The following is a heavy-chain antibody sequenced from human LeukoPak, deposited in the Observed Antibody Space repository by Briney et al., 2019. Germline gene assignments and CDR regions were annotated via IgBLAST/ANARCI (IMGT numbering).Heavy chain of an antibody. CDR2: IKQDGSEK. Sequence: GSLRLSCAASGFTFSSYWMSWVRQAPGKGLEWVANIKQDGSEKYYVDSVKGRFTISRDNAKNSLYLQMNRLRAEDTAVYYCARDQWLAYNYYMDVWGKGTTVTVSS. CDR1: GFTFSSYW. CDR3: ARDQWLAYNYYMDV. J-gene: IGHJ6*04. D-gene: IGHD6-19*01. V-gene: IGHV3-7*01.